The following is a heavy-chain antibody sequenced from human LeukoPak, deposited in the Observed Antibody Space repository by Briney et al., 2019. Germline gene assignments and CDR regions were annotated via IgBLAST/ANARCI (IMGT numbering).Heavy chain of an antibody. V-gene: IGHV3-21*06. CDR3: ARAGIAAAGTRIHAFDI. CDR2: INSGNNYI. D-gene: IGHD6-13*01. J-gene: IGHJ3*02. Sequence: GGSLRLSCVASGFTFSDYTMHWVRQAPGKALEWVSSINSGNNYIYYADSVKGRFTISRDNAKNSLFLQMNSLRADDTAVYYCARAGIAAAGTRIHAFDIWGQGTMVTVSS. CDR1: GFTFSDYT.